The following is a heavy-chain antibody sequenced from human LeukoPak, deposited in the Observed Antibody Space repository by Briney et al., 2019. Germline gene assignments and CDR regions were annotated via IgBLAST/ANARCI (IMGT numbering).Heavy chain of an antibody. D-gene: IGHD6-19*01. Sequence: GGSLRLSCAASGFTFSGYWMHWVRQGPGKGLVWVSRINSDGSSTSYADSVKGRFTISRDNAKNSLYLQMNSLRAEDTAVYYCARDLGHKVAGPFDYWGQGTLVTVSS. CDR1: GFTFSGYW. CDR2: INSDGSST. CDR3: ARDLGHKVAGPFDY. J-gene: IGHJ4*02. V-gene: IGHV3-74*01.